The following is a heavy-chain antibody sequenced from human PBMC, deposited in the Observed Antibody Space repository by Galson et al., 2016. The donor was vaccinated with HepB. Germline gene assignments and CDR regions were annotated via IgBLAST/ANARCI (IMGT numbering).Heavy chain of an antibody. CDR2: IFYNGNP. D-gene: IGHD3-16*01. Sequence: SATLSPTCTVSGGSVIIGSSYRGWIRQTPGKGLEWIASIFYNGNPYYNPSLESRLSILVDTSRNQFSLNLTSVTAADTGVYYCARSSAGAIPPPYDGMDVWGQGTRVTV. CDR3: ARSSAGAIPPPYDGMDV. CDR1: GGSVIIGSSY. V-gene: IGHV4-39*01. J-gene: IGHJ6*02.